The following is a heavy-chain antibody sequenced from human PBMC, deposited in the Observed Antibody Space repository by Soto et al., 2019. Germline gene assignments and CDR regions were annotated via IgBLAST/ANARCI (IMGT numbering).Heavy chain of an antibody. CDR2: IYPGDSDT. D-gene: IGHD5-12*01. CDR3: ARLIGYSGYVGYYYYGMDV. J-gene: IGHJ6*02. CDR1: GYSFTSYW. Sequence: GESLKISCKGSGYSFTSYWIGWVRQMPGKGLEWMGIIYPGDSDTRYSPSFQGQVTISADKSISTAYLQWSSLKASDTAMYYCARLIGYSGYVGYYYYGMDVWGQGTTVTVSS. V-gene: IGHV5-51*01.